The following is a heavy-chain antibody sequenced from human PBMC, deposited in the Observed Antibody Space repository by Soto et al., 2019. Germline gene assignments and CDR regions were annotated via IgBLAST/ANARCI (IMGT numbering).Heavy chain of an antibody. Sequence: ASVKVSCKASGYTFTGYYVHWVRQAPGQGLEWMGWINPNSGDTYLAQRFQGRVTMNRDTSIGTAYMELRGLTSDDTAEYYCAKGGAIVAAGTRVYLYNAVDVWGQGTTVTVSS. V-gene: IGHV1-2*02. CDR1: GYTFTGYY. D-gene: IGHD1-26*01. CDR3: AKGGAIVAAGTRVYLYNAVDV. CDR2: INPNSGDT. J-gene: IGHJ6*02.